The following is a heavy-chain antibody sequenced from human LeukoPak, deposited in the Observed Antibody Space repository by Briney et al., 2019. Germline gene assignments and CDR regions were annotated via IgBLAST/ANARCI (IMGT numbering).Heavy chain of an antibody. CDR2: IYYSGST. D-gene: IGHD3-10*01. J-gene: IGHJ5*02. CDR3: ARDYYGSGSYYTSWFDP. CDR1: GCSISSYY. Sequence: PSETLSLTCTVSGCSISSYYWSWIRQPPGKGLEWIGYIYYSGSTNYNPSLKSRVTISVDTSKNQFSLQLSSVTAADTAVYYCARDYYGSGSYYTSWFDPWGQGTLVTVSS. V-gene: IGHV4-59*01.